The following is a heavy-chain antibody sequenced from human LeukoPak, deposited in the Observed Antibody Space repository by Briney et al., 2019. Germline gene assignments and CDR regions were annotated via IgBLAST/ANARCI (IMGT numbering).Heavy chain of an antibody. D-gene: IGHD5-24*01. CDR1: GYTFTSYG. CDR3: ARDGDGYTNGNFDY. J-gene: IGHJ4*02. V-gene: IGHV1-18*01. Sequence: ASVKVSCKASGYTFTSYGISWVRQAPGQGLEWMGWISTYNGNTNYAQNLQGRVTMTTDTSTSTAYMELRSLRSDDTAVYYCARDGDGYTNGNFDYWGQGTLVTVSS. CDR2: ISTYNGNT.